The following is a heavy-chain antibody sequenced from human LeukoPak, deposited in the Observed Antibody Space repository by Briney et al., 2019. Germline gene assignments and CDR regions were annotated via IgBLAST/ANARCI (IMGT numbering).Heavy chain of an antibody. J-gene: IGHJ4*02. V-gene: IGHV5-51*01. CDR2: IYPGDSDT. CDR1: GYSFTSYW. D-gene: IGHD3-10*01. Sequence: HGESLKISCKGSGYSFTSYWIGWVRQMPGKGLEWMGIIYPGDSDTRYSPSFQGQVTISAGKSISTAYLQWSSLKASDTAMYYCARVSQSYYYGSGSWYFDYWGQGTLVTVSS. CDR3: ARVSQSYYYGSGSWYFDY.